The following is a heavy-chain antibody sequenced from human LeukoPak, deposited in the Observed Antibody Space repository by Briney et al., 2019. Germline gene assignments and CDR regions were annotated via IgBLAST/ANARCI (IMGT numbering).Heavy chain of an antibody. CDR3: AKGMMPDWFDP. CDR2: IFDIGNT. Sequence: SETLSLTCNVSGVSLNNYYWTWVRQSPGKGLEWIGYIFDIGNTKYNPSLTSRATISLDRSKNQFSLRLNSVTAADTAVYYCAKGMMPDWFDPWGQGTLVTVST. CDR1: GVSLNNYY. J-gene: IGHJ5*02. V-gene: IGHV4-59*01. D-gene: IGHD2-2*01.